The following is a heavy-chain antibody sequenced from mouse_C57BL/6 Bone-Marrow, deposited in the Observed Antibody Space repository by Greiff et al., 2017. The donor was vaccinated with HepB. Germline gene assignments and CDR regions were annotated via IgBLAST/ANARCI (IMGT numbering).Heavy chain of an antibody. CDR3: TTPLYYYGSSYDWYFDV. CDR1: GFNIKDDY. V-gene: IGHV14-4*01. J-gene: IGHJ1*03. CDR2: IDPENGDT. Sequence: VQLQQSGAELVRPGASVKLSCTASGFNIKDDYMHWVKQRPEQGLEWIGWIDPENGDTEYASKFQGKATITADTSSNTAYLQLSSLTSEDTAVYYCTTPLYYYGSSYDWYFDVWGTGTTVTVSS. D-gene: IGHD1-1*01.